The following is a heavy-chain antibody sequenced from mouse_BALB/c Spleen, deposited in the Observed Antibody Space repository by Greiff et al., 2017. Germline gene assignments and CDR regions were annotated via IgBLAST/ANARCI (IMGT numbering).Heavy chain of an antibody. V-gene: IGHV5-15*02. CDR1: GFTFSDYG. CDR2: ISNLAYSI. D-gene: IGHD1-1*01. J-gene: IGHJ2*01. CDR3: ARFISEGNYFDY. Sequence: DVKLQESGGGLVQPGGSRKLSCAASGFTFSDYGMSWVRQAPGKGPEWVAFISNLAYSIYYADTVTGRFTISRENAKNTLYLEMSSLRSEDTAMYYCARFISEGNYFDYWGQGTTLTVSS.